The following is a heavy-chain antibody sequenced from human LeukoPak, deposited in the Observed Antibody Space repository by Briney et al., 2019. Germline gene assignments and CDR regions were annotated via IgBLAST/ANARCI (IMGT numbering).Heavy chain of an antibody. CDR1: GGSISSGGYS. CDR2: IYHSGST. Sequence: SETLSLTCAVSGGSISSGGYSWSWIRQPPGKGLEWIGYIYHSGSTYYNPSLKSRVTTSVDTSKNQFSLKLTSVTGADTAVYYCARQKTYDLIRFDYWGQGTLVTVSS. D-gene: IGHD5-12*01. J-gene: IGHJ4*02. V-gene: IGHV4-30-2*03. CDR3: ARQKTYDLIRFDY.